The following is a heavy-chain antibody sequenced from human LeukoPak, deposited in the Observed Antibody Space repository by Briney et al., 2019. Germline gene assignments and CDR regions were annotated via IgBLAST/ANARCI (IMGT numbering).Heavy chain of an antibody. V-gene: IGHV3-11*01. CDR2: IADSGTTM. J-gene: IGHJ5*02. CDR3: ARVGSNWYWLDP. CDR1: GFTFSDYY. Sequence: NSGGSLRLSCAASGFTFSDYYMTWIRQAPRKGLEWISYIADSGTTMYYADSVKGRFTISRDNAKNSLYLQMNSLRVEDTAMYYCARVGSNWYWLDPGDQGTLVSVSS. D-gene: IGHD6-13*01.